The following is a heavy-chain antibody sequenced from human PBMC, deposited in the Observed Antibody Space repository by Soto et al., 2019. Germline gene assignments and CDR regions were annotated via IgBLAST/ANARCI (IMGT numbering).Heavy chain of an antibody. J-gene: IGHJ4*02. D-gene: IGHD3-22*01. CDR2: IYHSGST. Sequence: TLSLTCTVSGGSISSGSYYWSWIRQPPGKGLEWIGYIYHSGSTYYNPSLKSRVTISVDRSKNQFSLKLTSVTAADTAVYYCARGAVVNFDSWGQGTLVTVSS. CDR3: ARGAVVNFDS. V-gene: IGHV4-30-2*01. CDR1: GGSISSGSYY.